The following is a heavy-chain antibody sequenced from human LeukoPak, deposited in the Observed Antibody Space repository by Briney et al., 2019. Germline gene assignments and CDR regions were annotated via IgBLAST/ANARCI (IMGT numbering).Heavy chain of an antibody. V-gene: IGHV3-48*04. D-gene: IGHD7-27*01. CDR3: ARDLNWGFDF. CDR1: GFTFSDYS. CDR2: IRGSGSGI. Sequence: GGSLRLSCAASGFTFSDYSMNWVRQAPGKGLEWVSNIRGSGSGIYYADSVKGRFTISRDNAKNSLDLQMNSLRAEETAFYYCARDLNWGFDFWGRGALVTVSS. J-gene: IGHJ4*02.